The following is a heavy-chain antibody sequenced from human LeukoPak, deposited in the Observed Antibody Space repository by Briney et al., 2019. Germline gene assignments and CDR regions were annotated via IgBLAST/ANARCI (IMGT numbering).Heavy chain of an antibody. V-gene: IGHV1-18*01. CDR2: ISGYNGQT. CDR3: ARAPIVVVTDFDY. Sequence: VASVRVSCKTSGYIFTSYAITWVRQAPGQGLEWMGWISGYNGQTNYAQRFQGRVTMTTDTSRSAAYMELRSLRSDDTAVYYCARAPIVVVTDFDYWGQGTLVTVSS. J-gene: IGHJ4*02. D-gene: IGHD2-21*02. CDR1: GYIFTSYA.